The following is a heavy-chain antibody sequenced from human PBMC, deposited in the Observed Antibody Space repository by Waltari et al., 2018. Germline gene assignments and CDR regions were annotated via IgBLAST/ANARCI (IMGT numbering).Heavy chain of an antibody. CDR2: IIPIFGTA. V-gene: IGHV1-69*08. D-gene: IGHD3-10*01. CDR1: GGTFSSYA. CDR3: AREGSGSYYRETGDAFDI. Sequence: QVQLVQSGAEVKKPGSSVKVSCKASGGTFSSYAISWVRQAPGPGLEWMGRIIPIFGTANYAQKFQGRVTITADKSTSTAYMELSSLRSEDTAVYYCAREGSGSYYRETGDAFDIWGQGTMVTVSS. J-gene: IGHJ3*02.